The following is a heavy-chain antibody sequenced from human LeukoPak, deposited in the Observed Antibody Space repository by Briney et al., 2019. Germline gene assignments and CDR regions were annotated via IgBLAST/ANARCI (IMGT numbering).Heavy chain of an antibody. CDR1: GFAFSNFA. J-gene: IGHJ5*02. D-gene: IGHD4/OR15-4a*01. CDR2: ISGTGGST. Sequence: GGSLRLSCAASGFAFSNFAMTWVRQAPGKGLQWVAAISGTGGSTYYADSMKGRLTISRDNSKNTLYLQMYSLRAEDTAVYYCAKSASPRPLSWFDPWGQGTLVIVSS. CDR3: AKSASPRPLSWFDP. V-gene: IGHV3-23*01.